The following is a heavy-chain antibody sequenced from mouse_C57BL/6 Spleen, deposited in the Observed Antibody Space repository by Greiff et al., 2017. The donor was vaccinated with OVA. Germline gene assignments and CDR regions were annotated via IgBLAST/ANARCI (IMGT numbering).Heavy chain of an antibody. J-gene: IGHJ4*01. V-gene: IGHV2-5*01. D-gene: IGHD1-1*01. Sequence: VKLMESGPGLVQPSQSLSITCTVSGFSLTSYGVHWVRQSPGKGLEWLGVIWRGGSTDYNAAFMSRLSITKDNSKSQVFFKMNSLQADDTAIYYCAPHYYGTLYAMDYWGQGTSVTVSS. CDR1: GFSLTSYG. CDR2: IWRGGST. CDR3: APHYYGTLYAMDY.